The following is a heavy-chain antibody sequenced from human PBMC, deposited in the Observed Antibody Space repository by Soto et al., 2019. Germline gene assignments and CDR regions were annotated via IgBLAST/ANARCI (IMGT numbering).Heavy chain of an antibody. CDR2: IYYSGRT. J-gene: IGHJ4*02. D-gene: IGHD6-6*01. Sequence: SETLSLTCTVSGGSINSDAYYWSWIRQPPGKGLEWIGHIYYSGRTYYAPSLESRLTISLDMSKNQFSLRLSSVNAPDTAVYYCARDRSNSPDYFDYWGQGTLVTVSS. V-gene: IGHV4-30-4*01. CDR3: ARDRSNSPDYFDY. CDR1: GGSINSDAYY.